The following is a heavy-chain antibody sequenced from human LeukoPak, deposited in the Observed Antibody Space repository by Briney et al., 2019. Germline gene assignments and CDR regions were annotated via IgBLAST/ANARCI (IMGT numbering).Heavy chain of an antibody. V-gene: IGHV4-39*01. D-gene: IGHD1-14*01. Sequence: SETLSLTCTVSGGSISGSSYYWGWIRQPPGKGPEWIGSIYYSGSTYYNPSLKSRVTISVDTSKNQFSLKLSSVTAADTAVYYCARHGTAPYYYHYYMDVWGKGTTVTVSS. J-gene: IGHJ6*03. CDR3: ARHGTAPYYYHYYMDV. CDR1: GGSISGSSYY. CDR2: IYYSGST.